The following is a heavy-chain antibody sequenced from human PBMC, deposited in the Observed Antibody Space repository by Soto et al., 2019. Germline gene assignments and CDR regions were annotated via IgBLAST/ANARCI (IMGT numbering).Heavy chain of an antibody. CDR3: ARDFLSFDP. CDR1: TYSISSGYY. V-gene: IGHV4-38-2*02. D-gene: IGHD3-22*01. CDR2: IYHSGNT. J-gene: IGHJ5*02. Sequence: SETLSLTCAVSTYSISSGYYCGCIRQPPGKGLEWIGSIYHSGNTYYNPSLKSRVTISVDTSKNQFSLKLNSVTAADTAVYYCARDFLSFDPWGQGTLVTVSS.